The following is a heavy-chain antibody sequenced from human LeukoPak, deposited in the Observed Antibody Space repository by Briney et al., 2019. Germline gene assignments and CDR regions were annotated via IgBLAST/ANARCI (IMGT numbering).Heavy chain of an antibody. D-gene: IGHD6-13*01. Sequence: SETLSLTCTVSGGSISGHYWSWIRQPPGKGLEWIGYIYYSGSTNYNPSLKSRVTISVDTSKNQFSLKLSSVTAADTAVYYCARGSSSWFGYYFDYWGQGTLVTVSS. CDR3: ARGSSSWFGYYFDY. CDR1: GGSISGHY. J-gene: IGHJ4*02. CDR2: IYYSGST. V-gene: IGHV4-59*11.